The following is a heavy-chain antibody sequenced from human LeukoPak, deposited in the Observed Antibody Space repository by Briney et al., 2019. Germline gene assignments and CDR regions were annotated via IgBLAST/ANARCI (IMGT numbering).Heavy chain of an antibody. D-gene: IGHD6-13*01. CDR1: GFTFSNYG. J-gene: IGHJ4*02. V-gene: IGHV3-33*01. CDR3: ASASGYSNSWYGGFDH. Sequence: GGSLRLSCAASGFTFSNYGMHWVRQAPGKGLEWVALIWFDGSNKYYADSVKGRFTISRDNSKNTLYVQMNSLRAEDTALYYCASASGYSNSWYGGFDHWGQGTLVTVSP. CDR2: IWFDGSNK.